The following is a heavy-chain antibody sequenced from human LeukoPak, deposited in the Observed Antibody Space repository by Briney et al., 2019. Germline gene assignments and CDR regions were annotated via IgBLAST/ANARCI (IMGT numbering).Heavy chain of an antibody. Sequence: PSETLSLTCAVYGGSFSGYYWSWIRQPPGKGLEWIGYIYYSGSTNYNPSLKSRVTISVDTSKNQFSLKLSSVTAADTAVYYCARAYCGGDCYSDYWGQGTLVTVSS. CDR3: ARAYCGGDCYSDY. V-gene: IGHV4-59*08. D-gene: IGHD2-21*02. J-gene: IGHJ4*02. CDR1: GGSFSGYY. CDR2: IYYSGST.